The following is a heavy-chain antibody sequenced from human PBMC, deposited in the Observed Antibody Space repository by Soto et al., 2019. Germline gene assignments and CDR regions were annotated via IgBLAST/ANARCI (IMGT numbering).Heavy chain of an antibody. V-gene: IGHV4-39*01. J-gene: IGHJ6*02. CDR1: GGSISSSSYY. CDR3: ARRLQWGNYGMDV. Sequence: SETLSLTCTASGGSISSSSYYWGWIRQPPGKGLEWIGSIYYSGSTYYNPSLKSRVTISVDTSKNQFSLKLSSVTAADTAVYYCARRLQWGNYGMDVWGQGTTVTVSS. D-gene: IGHD6-19*01. CDR2: IYYSGST.